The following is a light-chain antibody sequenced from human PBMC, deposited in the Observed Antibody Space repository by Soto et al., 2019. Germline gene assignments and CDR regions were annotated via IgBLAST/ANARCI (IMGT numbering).Light chain of an antibody. CDR1: SSDVGSYNY. J-gene: IGLJ2*01. V-gene: IGLV2-11*01. CDR2: DVS. Sequence: QSALTQPRSVSGSPGQSVAISCTGTSSDVGSYNYVSWYQQHPGRAPKLMIYDVSERPSGVPDRFSASKSGYTASLTISGLQAEDEADYYCSSYAGSKMVRFGGGTKLT. CDR3: SSYAGSKMVR.